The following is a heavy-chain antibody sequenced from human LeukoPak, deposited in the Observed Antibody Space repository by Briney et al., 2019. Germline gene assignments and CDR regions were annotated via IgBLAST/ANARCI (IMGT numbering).Heavy chain of an antibody. CDR2: IYYSGSI. D-gene: IGHD5-24*01. V-gene: IGHV4-39*01. CDR3: ARQILFHSERWLQFFDY. CDR1: GGSIRSSNHY. J-gene: IGHJ4*02. Sequence: SETLSLTCAVSGGSIRSSNHYWGWVRQPPGKGLEWIGSIYYSGSIYYNPSLKSRVTISVDTSKNQFSLKLSSVTAADTAVYYCARQILFHSERWLQFFDYWGQGILVTVSS.